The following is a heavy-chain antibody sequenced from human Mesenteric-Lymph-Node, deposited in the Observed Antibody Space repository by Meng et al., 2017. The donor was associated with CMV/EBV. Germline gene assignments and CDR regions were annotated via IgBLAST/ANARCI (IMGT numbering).Heavy chain of an antibody. Sequence: GESLKISCAASGFTFSNYWMSWVRQAPGKGLEWVSGINWNGGSTGYADSVKGRFTISRDNAKNSLYLQMNSLRAEDTALYYCARDAVRYGMDVWGQGTTVTVSS. CDR1: GFTFSNYW. CDR3: ARDAVRYGMDV. CDR2: INWNGGST. V-gene: IGHV3-20*04. J-gene: IGHJ6*02.